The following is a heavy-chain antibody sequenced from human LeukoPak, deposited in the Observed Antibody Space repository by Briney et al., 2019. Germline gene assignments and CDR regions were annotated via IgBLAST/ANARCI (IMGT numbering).Heavy chain of an antibody. Sequence: PGGSLRLSCAVSGFTVSSNYMSWVRQAPGKGLEWVSVIYSGGSTYYADSVKGRFTISRDNSKNTLYLQMNSLRAEDTAVYYCARDSPSEGSGYSGYWGQGTLVTASS. CDR2: IYSGGST. CDR1: GFTVSSNY. CDR3: ARDSPSEGSGYSGY. V-gene: IGHV3-66*02. J-gene: IGHJ4*02. D-gene: IGHD3-3*01.